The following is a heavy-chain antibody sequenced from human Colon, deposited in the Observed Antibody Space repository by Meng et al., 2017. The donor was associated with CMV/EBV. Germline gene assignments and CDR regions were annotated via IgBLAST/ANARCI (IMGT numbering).Heavy chain of an antibody. D-gene: IGHD6-6*01. CDR1: GFTFSNYP. Sequence: GSLRLSCAASGFTFSNYPMHWVRQAPGKGLEWVAVISFDGSDQSYADSVRGRFTISRDNSKNTLYLQMNSLRAEDTAMYYCARDRYSVAALFLLYYYGMDVWGQGTTVTVSS. J-gene: IGHJ6*02. CDR3: ARDRYSVAALFLLYYYGMDV. CDR2: ISFDGSDQ. V-gene: IGHV3-30*04.